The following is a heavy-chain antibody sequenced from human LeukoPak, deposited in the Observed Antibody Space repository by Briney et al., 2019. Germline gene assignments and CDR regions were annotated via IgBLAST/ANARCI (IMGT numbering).Heavy chain of an antibody. Sequence: SVKVSCKASGGTFNSYAISWVRQAPGQGLEWMGGIIPIFGTANYAQKFQGRVTITADKSTSTAYMELSSLRSEDTAVYYCARGNNAYCSGGSCYPNWGQGTLVTVSS. V-gene: IGHV1-69*06. D-gene: IGHD2-15*01. CDR2: IIPIFGTA. J-gene: IGHJ4*02. CDR1: GGTFNSYA. CDR3: ARGNNAYCSGGSCYPN.